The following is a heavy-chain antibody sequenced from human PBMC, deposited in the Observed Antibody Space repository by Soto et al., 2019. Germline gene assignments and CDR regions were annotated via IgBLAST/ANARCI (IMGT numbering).Heavy chain of an antibody. CDR1: GFSLSTSGVG. D-gene: IGHD7-27*01. Sequence: QITLKESGPTLVKPTQTLTLTCTFSGFSLSTSGVGVGWIRQPPGKALEWLALIYWDDDKRYSPSLKSRLTITKDTSNNQVVLTMTNMSPVDTATYYCAHSLIPNWGSRGAFDYWGQGTLVTVSS. CDR3: AHSLIPNWGSRGAFDY. V-gene: IGHV2-5*02. J-gene: IGHJ4*02. CDR2: IYWDDDK.